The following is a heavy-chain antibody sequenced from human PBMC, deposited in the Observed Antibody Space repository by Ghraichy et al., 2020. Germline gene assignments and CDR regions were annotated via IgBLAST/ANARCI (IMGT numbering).Heavy chain of an antibody. V-gene: IGHV4-31*03. J-gene: IGHJ5*02. D-gene: IGHD4-17*01. CDR2: IHYSGST. CDR1: GVSITSGGYY. Sequence: LRLSCTVSGVSITSGGYYWSWIRQHPGKGLEWIGYIHYSGSTFYNPSLESRVTISPDTSKNQVSLKVRSVTAADTAVYYCARAIDDDFGDFTFDLWGQGTLVTVSS. CDR3: ARAIDDDFGDFTFDL.